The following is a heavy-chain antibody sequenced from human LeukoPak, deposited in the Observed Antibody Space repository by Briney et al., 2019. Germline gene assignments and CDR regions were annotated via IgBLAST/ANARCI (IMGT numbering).Heavy chain of an antibody. CDR2: ISYDGSNK. Sequence: GGSLRLSCAASGSTFSMYIMTWVRQAPGKGLEWVAVISYDGSNKYYADSVKGRFTISRDNSKNTLYLQMNSLRAEDTTVYYCARGTLILTTVKPFDYWGQGTLVTVSS. J-gene: IGHJ4*02. D-gene: IGHD4-17*01. CDR3: ARGTLILTTVKPFDY. CDR1: GSTFSMYI. V-gene: IGHV3-30-3*01.